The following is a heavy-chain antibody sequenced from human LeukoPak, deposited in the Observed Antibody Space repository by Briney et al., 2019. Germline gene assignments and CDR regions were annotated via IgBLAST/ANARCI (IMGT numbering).Heavy chain of an antibody. CDR3: ARESLGPPYYFDF. D-gene: IGHD1-26*01. V-gene: IGHV4-61*02. CDR1: GGSISSGTFY. CDR2: IYTSGRT. J-gene: IGHJ4*02. Sequence: SETLSLTCTVSGGSISSGTFYWSWIRQPAGKGLEWIGRIYTSGRTDCNPSLKSRVTISVDTSKNQFSLKLNSVTAADTAVYYCARESLGPPYYFDFWGQGTLVTVFS.